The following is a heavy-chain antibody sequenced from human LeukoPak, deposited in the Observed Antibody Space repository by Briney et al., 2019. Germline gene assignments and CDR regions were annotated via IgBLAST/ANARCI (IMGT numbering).Heavy chain of an antibody. CDR1: GYTFTSYG. CDR3: ARASDYDSTYDY. Sequence: ASLKVSCKASGYTFTSYGISWVRQAPGQGLEWMGWISAYNGNTNYAQKLQGRVTMTTDTSTSTAYMELRSLRSDDTAVYYCARASDYDSTYDYWGQGTLVTVSS. CDR2: ISAYNGNT. D-gene: IGHD3-22*01. J-gene: IGHJ4*02. V-gene: IGHV1-18*01.